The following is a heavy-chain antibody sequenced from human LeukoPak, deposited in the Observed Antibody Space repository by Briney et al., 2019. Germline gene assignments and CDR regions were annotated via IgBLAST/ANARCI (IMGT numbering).Heavy chain of an antibody. D-gene: IGHD3-22*01. CDR3: ARDEGYYDSSGLDP. Sequence: SQTLPLTCTVSGGSISSGSYYWSWIRQPAGKGLEWIGRIYTSGSTNYNPSLKSRVTISVDTSKNQFSLKLSSVTAADTAVYYCARDEGYYDSSGLDPWGQGTLVTVSS. CDR2: IYTSGST. CDR1: GGSISSGSYY. V-gene: IGHV4-61*02. J-gene: IGHJ5*02.